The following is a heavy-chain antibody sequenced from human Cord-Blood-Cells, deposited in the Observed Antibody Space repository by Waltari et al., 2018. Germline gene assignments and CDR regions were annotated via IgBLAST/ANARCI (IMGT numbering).Heavy chain of an antibody. CDR3: ARGLRGLRYFDWLLPEYYFDY. J-gene: IGHJ4*02. D-gene: IGHD3-9*01. CDR1: SQSFRGYH. CDR2: INHSGST. V-gene: IGHV4-34*01. Sequence: QVQLPQSGAGLLKRSATLSLTSALYSQSFRGYHWSGTRHPPRYGLQWIGEINHSGSTNYNPSLKSRVTISVDTSKNQFSLKLSSVTAADTAVYYCARGLRGLRYFDWLLPEYYFDYWGQGTLVTVSS.